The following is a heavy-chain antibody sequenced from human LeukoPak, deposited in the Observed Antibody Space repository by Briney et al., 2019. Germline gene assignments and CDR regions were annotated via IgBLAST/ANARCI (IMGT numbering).Heavy chain of an antibody. CDR2: INPNSGDT. CDR1: GYTFTGYY. D-gene: IGHD3-3*01. J-gene: IGHJ3*02. V-gene: IGHV1-2*02. Sequence: GASVKVSCKASGYTFTGYYMHWVRQAPGQGLEWLGWINPNSGDTNYAQRFHGRVTMTRDASISTVYMDLTRLMSDDAAVYYCARVQGYDDDSFVGFSSPDDAFGIWGQGTLVTVSS. CDR3: ARVQGYDDDSFVGFSSPDDAFGI.